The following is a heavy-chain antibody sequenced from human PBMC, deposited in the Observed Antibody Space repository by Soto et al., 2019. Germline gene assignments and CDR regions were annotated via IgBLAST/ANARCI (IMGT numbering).Heavy chain of an antibody. CDR2: IYYSGST. CDR1: GGSISSGGYY. Sequence: KASETLSLTCTVSGGSISSGGYYWSWIRQHPGRGLEWIGYIYYSGSTYYNPSLKSRVTISVDTSKNQFSLKLSSVTAADTAVYYCARVCGGDCHNAFDIWGQGTMVTVSS. J-gene: IGHJ3*02. V-gene: IGHV4-31*03. D-gene: IGHD2-21*02. CDR3: ARVCGGDCHNAFDI.